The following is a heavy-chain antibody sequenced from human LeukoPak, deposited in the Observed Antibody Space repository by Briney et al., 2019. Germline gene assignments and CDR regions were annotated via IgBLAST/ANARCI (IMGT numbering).Heavy chain of an antibody. V-gene: IGHV4-39*01. D-gene: IGHD1-26*01. Sequence: SETLSLTSSVSGAPISGGTYYWRWIRQPPGKGLECIGSIYYTGSTYDNPSLKSRVTISVDTSKNQFSLKLSSVTAADTAVYYCARRGGSGRAFDYWGQGTLVTVSS. CDR1: GAPISGGTYY. CDR2: IYYTGST. CDR3: ARRGGSGRAFDY. J-gene: IGHJ4*02.